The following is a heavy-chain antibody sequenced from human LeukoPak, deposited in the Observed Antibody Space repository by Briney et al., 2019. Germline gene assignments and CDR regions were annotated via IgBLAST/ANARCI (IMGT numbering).Heavy chain of an antibody. Sequence: ASVKVSCKAPGYTFTGYYMHWARQAPGQGLEWMGWINPNSGGTNYAQKFQGRVTMTRDTSISTAYMELSRLRSDDTAVYYCASPIAARPFDAFDIWGQGTMVTVSS. CDR1: GYTFTGYY. CDR3: ASPIAARPFDAFDI. D-gene: IGHD6-6*01. V-gene: IGHV1-2*02. CDR2: INPNSGGT. J-gene: IGHJ3*02.